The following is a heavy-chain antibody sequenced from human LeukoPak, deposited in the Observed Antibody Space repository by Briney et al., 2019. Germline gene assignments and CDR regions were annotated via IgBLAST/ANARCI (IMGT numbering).Heavy chain of an antibody. CDR3: ARESMAFEY. D-gene: IGHD2-8*01. CDR2: IDPNSGDT. CDR1: GYTFTGFY. J-gene: IGHJ4*02. Sequence: ASVRVSSKASGYTFTGFYIHWVRQAPGQGLEWMGRIDPNSGDTNYSQKLQGRVTMTRDTSISTAYMELSRLRSDNTAVYYCARESMAFEYWGEGTLVTVSS. V-gene: IGHV1-2*06.